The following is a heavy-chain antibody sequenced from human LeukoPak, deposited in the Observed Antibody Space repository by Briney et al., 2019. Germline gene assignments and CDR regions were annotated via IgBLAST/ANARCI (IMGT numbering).Heavy chain of an antibody. D-gene: IGHD6-19*01. V-gene: IGHV3-30*18. CDR3: AKQKSSGYYEPFDH. CDR2: ISYDGSNI. Sequence: GGSLRLSCAASGFTFSYYGIHWVRQAPGKGLEWVALISYDGSNIYYADSVKGRVTISRDNSKNTLYLQMNSLRPEDTAVYYCAKQKSSGYYEPFDHWGQGTLVTVSS. J-gene: IGHJ4*02. CDR1: GFTFSYYG.